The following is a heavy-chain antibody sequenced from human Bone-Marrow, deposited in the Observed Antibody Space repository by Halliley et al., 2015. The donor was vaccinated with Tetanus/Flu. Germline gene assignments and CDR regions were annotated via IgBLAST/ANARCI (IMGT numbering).Heavy chain of an antibody. D-gene: IGHD3-10*01. J-gene: IGHJ6*02. CDR2: IPYSGNS. V-gene: IGHV4-30-4*01. CDR3: ARAAGSMVRGIMDYYFMDV. Sequence: YIPYSGNSYYNPSLESRVIISGDPSRTQFSLKLRSVTAADTAVYFCARAAGSMVRGIMDYYFMDVWGQGTTVTVSS.